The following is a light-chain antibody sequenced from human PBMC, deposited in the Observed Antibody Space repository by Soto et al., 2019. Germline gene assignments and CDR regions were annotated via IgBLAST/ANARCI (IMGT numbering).Light chain of an antibody. J-gene: IGKJ1*01. CDR1: QTISSW. CDR3: QHYNSYSRT. CDR2: KAS. V-gene: IGKV1-5*03. Sequence: DIQMTQSPSTLSGSVGDRVTITCRAIQTISSWLAWYQQKPGKAPKLLIYKASTLKSGAPSRFAGSGSGTGFTLTITRLQPDDFATYYCQHYNSYSRTFGQGTKVDIK.